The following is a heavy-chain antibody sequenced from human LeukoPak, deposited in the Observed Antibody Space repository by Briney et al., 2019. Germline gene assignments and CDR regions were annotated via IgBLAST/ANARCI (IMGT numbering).Heavy chain of an antibody. Sequence: GGSLRLSCAASGLTFSSYAMSWVRQAPGKGLEWVPVISDNGGSTYNADSVKGRFTISRDNSKNTLYLRMNSLRAEDTAVYYCAKFQCSSTSCYTYYYYGMDVWGQGTTVTVSS. D-gene: IGHD2-2*02. V-gene: IGHV3-23*01. CDR2: ISDNGGST. J-gene: IGHJ6*02. CDR1: GLTFSSYA. CDR3: AKFQCSSTSCYTYYYYGMDV.